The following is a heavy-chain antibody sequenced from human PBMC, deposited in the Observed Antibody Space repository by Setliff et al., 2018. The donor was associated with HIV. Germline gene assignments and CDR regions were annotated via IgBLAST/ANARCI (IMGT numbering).Heavy chain of an antibody. CDR2: LVASAGIT. Sequence: GSLRLSCAASGFSFDEYGMHWVRQVPGKGLEWVSGLVASAGITYYAGSVKGRFTISRDNSKNTLYLQMNSLRAEDTAVYYCTTGRWGLQWLVGAWGQGTRVTVSS. CDR1: GFSFDEYG. J-gene: IGHJ4*02. V-gene: IGHV3-23*01. D-gene: IGHD6-19*01. CDR3: TTGRWGLQWLVGA.